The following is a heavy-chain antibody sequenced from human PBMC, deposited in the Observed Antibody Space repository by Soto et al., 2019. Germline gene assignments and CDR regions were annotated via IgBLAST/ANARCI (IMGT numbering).Heavy chain of an antibody. CDR3: ARGXNYYDSSGSSWFDP. D-gene: IGHD3-22*01. Sequence: PSETLSLTCTVSGGSINSGGYSWTWIRQPPGKGLEWIGFIYHTGTTYYNPSLKSRVTISVDRSKNQFSLKLNSVTAADTAVYYCARGXNYYDSSGSSWFDPWGQGALVTVSS. J-gene: IGHJ5*02. CDR1: GGSINSGGYS. CDR2: IYHTGTT. V-gene: IGHV4-30-2*01.